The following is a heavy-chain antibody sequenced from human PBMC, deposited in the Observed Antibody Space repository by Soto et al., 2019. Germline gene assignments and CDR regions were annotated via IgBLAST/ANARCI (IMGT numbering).Heavy chain of an antibody. CDR3: ARGSLRHDAFDI. CDR1: GGSISSYY. J-gene: IGHJ3*02. V-gene: IGHV4-59*01. CDR2: IYYSGSN. D-gene: IGHD4-17*01. Sequence: QVQLQESGPGLVKPSETLSLTCTVSGGSISSYYWSWIRQPPGKGLEWIGYIYYSGSNNYNPSLKSRVTISVDTSKNQFSLKLSSVTAADTAVYYCARGSLRHDAFDIWGQGTMVTVSS.